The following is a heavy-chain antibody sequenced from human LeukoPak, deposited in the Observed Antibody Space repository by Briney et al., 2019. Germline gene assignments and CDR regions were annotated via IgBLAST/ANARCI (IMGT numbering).Heavy chain of an antibody. V-gene: IGHV3-30-3*01. CDR1: GFTFSSYA. J-gene: IGHJ4*02. CDR3: ARGGYYFDY. CDR2: ISYDGSNK. Sequence: GGSLRLSCAASGFTFSSYAMRWVRQAPGKGLEWVAVISYDGSNKYYADSVKGRFTISRDNSKNTLYLQMNSLRAEDTAVYYCARGGYYFDYWGQGTLVTVSS.